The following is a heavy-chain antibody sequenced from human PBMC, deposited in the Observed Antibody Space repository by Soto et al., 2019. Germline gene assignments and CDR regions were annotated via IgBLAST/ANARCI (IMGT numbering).Heavy chain of an antibody. D-gene: IGHD6-13*01. V-gene: IGHV3-30-3*01. CDR3: AREAGGSSWFSIYYYYGMDV. Sequence: GGSLRLSCAASGFTFSSYAMHWVRQAPGKGLEWVVVISYDGSNKYYADSVKGRFTISRDNSKNTLYLQMNSLRAEDTAVYYCAREAGGSSWFSIYYYYGMDVWGQGTTVTVSS. CDR1: GFTFSSYA. CDR2: ISYDGSNK. J-gene: IGHJ6*02.